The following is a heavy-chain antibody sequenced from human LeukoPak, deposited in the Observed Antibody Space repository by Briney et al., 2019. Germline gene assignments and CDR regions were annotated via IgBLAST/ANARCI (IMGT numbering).Heavy chain of an antibody. D-gene: IGHD1-26*01. CDR2: INAGNGNT. J-gene: IGHJ6*02. CDR3: ARAGRPYYYGMDV. V-gene: IGHV1-3*01. CDR1: GYTLTNYA. Sequence: ASVKVSCKASGYTLTNYAIHWVRQAPGQRPEWMGWINAGNGNTKYSQKFQGRVIITRDTSATTAYMELSSLRSEDTAVYYCARAGRPYYYGMDVWGQGTTVTVSS.